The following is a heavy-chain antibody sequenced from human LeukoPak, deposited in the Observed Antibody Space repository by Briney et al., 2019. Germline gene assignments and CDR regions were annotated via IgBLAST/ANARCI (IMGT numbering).Heavy chain of an antibody. V-gene: IGHV3-30*02. CDR1: GLSFSTYG. J-gene: IGHJ4*02. CDR3: ARDPMYSSYWHDY. CDR2: IRYDGSNE. Sequence: GGSLRLSCAASGLSFSTYGLHWVRHTPGKGLEWVAFIRYDGSNEYYADSVKGRFTISRDNSKNTLHLQMNSLRAEDTAVYYCARDPMYSSYWHDYWGQGTLVTVSS. D-gene: IGHD6-6*01.